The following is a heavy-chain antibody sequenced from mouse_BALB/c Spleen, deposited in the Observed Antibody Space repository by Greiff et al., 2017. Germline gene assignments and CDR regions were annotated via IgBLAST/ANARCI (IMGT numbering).Heavy chain of an antibody. CDR1: GYAFSSYW. V-gene: IGHV1-80*01. Sequence: QVQLKESGAELVRPGSSVKISCKASGYAFSSYWMNWVKQRPGQGLEWIGQIYPGDGDTNYNGKFKGKATLTADKSSSTAYMQLSSLTSEDSAVYFCAREGYDRFAYWGQGTLVTVSA. CDR3: AREGYDRFAY. J-gene: IGHJ3*01. CDR2: IYPGDGDT. D-gene: IGHD2-14*01.